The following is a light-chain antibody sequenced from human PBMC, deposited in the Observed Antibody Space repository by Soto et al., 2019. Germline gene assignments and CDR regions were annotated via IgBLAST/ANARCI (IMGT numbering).Light chain of an antibody. CDR2: KAS. Sequence: DIQITHSPSTLSASVGDRITISCRASQSVGTWVAWYQQKPGKAPNVLIYKASTSQSGVPSRFNGTGSGTEFTLTISSLQPEDSATYYCQQYNRYWTFGQGTKVDIK. V-gene: IGKV1-5*03. CDR3: QQYNRYWT. CDR1: QSVGTW. J-gene: IGKJ1*01.